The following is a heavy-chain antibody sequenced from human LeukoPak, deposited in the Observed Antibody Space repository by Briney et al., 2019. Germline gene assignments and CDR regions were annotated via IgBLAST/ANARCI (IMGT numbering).Heavy chain of an antibody. CDR1: GYTFTGYY. Sequence: ASVKVSCKASGYTFTGYYMHWVRQAPGQGLGWMGRINPNSGGTNYAQKFQGRGTMTSDTSISTAYMELSRLRSDDTAVYYCARDPYYDFWSGYYNWGQGTLVTVSS. CDR2: INPNSGGT. D-gene: IGHD3-3*01. V-gene: IGHV1-2*06. J-gene: IGHJ4*02. CDR3: ARDPYYDFWSGYYN.